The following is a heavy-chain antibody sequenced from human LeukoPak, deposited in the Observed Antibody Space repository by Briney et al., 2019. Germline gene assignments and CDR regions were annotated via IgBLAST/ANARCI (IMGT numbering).Heavy chain of an antibody. V-gene: IGHV4-34*01. Sequence: PSETLSLTCAVYGGSFSGYYWSWIRQPPGKGLEWIGEINHSGSTNYNPSLKSRVTISVDTSKNQFSLNLSSVTAADTAVYYCARDLAAFNSYYYMDVWGKGTTVTVSS. D-gene: IGHD6-13*01. CDR1: GGSFSGYY. CDR2: INHSGST. J-gene: IGHJ6*03. CDR3: ARDLAAFNSYYYMDV.